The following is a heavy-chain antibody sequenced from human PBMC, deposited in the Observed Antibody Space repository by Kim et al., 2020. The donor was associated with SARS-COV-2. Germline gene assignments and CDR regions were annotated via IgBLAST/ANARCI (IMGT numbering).Heavy chain of an antibody. V-gene: IGHV3-7*03. D-gene: IGHD4-17*01. Sequence: YVDSVKSRFTISRDNAKNLLYLQMNSLSVDDTAMYYCARDLTVSTRGFDFWGQGTLVTVSS. J-gene: IGHJ4*02. CDR3: ARDLTVSTRGFDF.